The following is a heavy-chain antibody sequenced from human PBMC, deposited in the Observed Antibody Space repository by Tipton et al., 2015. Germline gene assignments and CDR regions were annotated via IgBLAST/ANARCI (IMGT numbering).Heavy chain of an antibody. CDR2: IYYSGST. J-gene: IGHJ3*02. CDR3: AREGYRGAFDI. D-gene: IGHD5-12*01. Sequence: TLSLTCTVSGGSISRYYWSWIRQPPGKGLEWIGYIYYSGSTNYNPSLKSRVTISVDTSKNQFSLKLSSVTAADTAVYYCAREGYRGAFDIWGQGTMVTVSS. CDR1: GGSISRYY. V-gene: IGHV4-59*01.